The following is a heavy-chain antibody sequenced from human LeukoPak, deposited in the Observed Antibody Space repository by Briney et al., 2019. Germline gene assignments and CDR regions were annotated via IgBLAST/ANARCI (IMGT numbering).Heavy chain of an antibody. CDR1: GGSISSSSYY. Sequence: SETLSLTCTVSGGSISSSSYYWGWIRQPPGKGLEWIGSINYSGTTYYNPSLKSRVTVSVDTSKNHFSLKLSSVTAAGTAVYYCARLPIVVVPSTSFDIWGQGTMVTVSS. J-gene: IGHJ3*02. CDR2: INYSGTT. V-gene: IGHV4-39*02. D-gene: IGHD2-2*01. CDR3: ARLPIVVVPSTSFDI.